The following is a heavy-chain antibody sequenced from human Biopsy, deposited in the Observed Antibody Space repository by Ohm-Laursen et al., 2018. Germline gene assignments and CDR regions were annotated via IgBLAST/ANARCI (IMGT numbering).Heavy chain of an antibody. V-gene: IGHV4-4*07. CDR3: ARERQFRFLEGAFDY. Sequence: GTLSLTCNVSGGDINNYYWSWIRQPAGKGLEWIGRIYPGGSTNYNPSLKSRVTMSVDTSKKQLSLGLSSVTAADSAIYYCARERQFRFLEGAFDYWGQGILVTVSS. D-gene: IGHD3-3*01. CDR2: IYPGGST. CDR1: GGDINNYY. J-gene: IGHJ4*02.